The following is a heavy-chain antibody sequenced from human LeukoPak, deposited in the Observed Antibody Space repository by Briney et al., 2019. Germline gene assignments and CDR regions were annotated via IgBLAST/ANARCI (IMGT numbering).Heavy chain of an antibody. Sequence: GGSLRLSCAASGFSFNIYAMSWVRQTPGKRLEWVSAISGSDPGTYHAESVKGLFTISRDNSKSTLYLQMTNLKTEDTAIYFCAQAPRGPCIAALRHHIHVWGKGTTVTVSS. CDR1: GFSFNIYA. CDR3: AQAPRGPCIAALRHHIHV. V-gene: IGHV3-23*01. D-gene: IGHD2-21*02. CDR2: ISGSDPGT. J-gene: IGHJ6*04.